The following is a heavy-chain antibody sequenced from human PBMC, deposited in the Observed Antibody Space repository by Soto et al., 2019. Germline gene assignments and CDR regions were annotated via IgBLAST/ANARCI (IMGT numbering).Heavy chain of an antibody. J-gene: IGHJ6*03. D-gene: IGHD2-15*01. V-gene: IGHV3-66*01. CDR2: FNNVGSI. Sequence: EVQLVESGGGVVQPGGSLRLSCAASGFAVSSKYMSWVRQPPGREPEWVALFNNVGSIYYSESVKGRFTISRDSPKNTLDLQLNSLRAEDTAVYYCVRDDVYCGGGRCFGVPMDVWGEGTTVTVSS. CDR1: GFAVSSKY. CDR3: VRDDVYCGGGRCFGVPMDV.